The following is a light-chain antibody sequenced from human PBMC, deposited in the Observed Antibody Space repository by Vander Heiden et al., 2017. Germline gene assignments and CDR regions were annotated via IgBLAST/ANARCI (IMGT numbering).Light chain of an antibody. Sequence: IVMTPSPLSLPVTPGEPASISCKSSQSLLHSDGYNYLDWYLQKPGQSPQLLIYLGSNRASGVPDRFSGSGSGTDFTLKISRVEAEDVGVYYCMQGIQTPQTFGQGTKVEIK. V-gene: IGKV2-28*01. CDR3: MQGIQTPQT. J-gene: IGKJ1*01. CDR2: LGS. CDR1: QSLLHSDGYNY.